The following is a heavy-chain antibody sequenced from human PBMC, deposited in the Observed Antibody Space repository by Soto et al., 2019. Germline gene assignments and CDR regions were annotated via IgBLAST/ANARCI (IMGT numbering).Heavy chain of an antibody. J-gene: IGHJ6*02. CDR2: ISYDGNNT. CDR1: GFSFSTYS. Sequence: QVQLVESGGGVVRPGRSLRLSCVASGFSFSTYSMHWVRQAPGKGLQWVAVISYDGNNTYYADSVKGRFTISRDISKSTLYVQMNRLRAEDTAVYYCARDLLRGSYSGHYYDMDVWGQGTTVIVSS. CDR3: ARDLLRGSYSGHYYDMDV. V-gene: IGHV3-30*03. D-gene: IGHD3-10*01.